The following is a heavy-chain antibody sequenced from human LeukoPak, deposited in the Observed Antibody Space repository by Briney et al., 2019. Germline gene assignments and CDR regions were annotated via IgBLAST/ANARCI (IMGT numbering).Heavy chain of an antibody. CDR3: ARQGVVAATQDYYYYMDV. Sequence: GASVKVSCKASGYTFTSYYMHWVRQAPGQGLEWMGIINPSGGSTSYAQKFQGRVTMTRDTSTSTVYMELSSLRSEDTAVYYCARQGVVAATQDYYYYMDVWGKGTTVTVSS. CDR2: INPSGGST. CDR1: GYTFTSYY. D-gene: IGHD2-15*01. V-gene: IGHV1-46*01. J-gene: IGHJ6*03.